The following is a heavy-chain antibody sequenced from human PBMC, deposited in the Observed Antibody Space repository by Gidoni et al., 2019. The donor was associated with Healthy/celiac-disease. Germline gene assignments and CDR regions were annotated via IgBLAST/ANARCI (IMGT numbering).Heavy chain of an antibody. Sequence: EVQLVQSGAEVKKPGESLKISCKGSGYSFTSYWIGWVRQMPGKGLEWRGIIYPGDSDTRYSPSFQGQVTISADKSISTAYLQWSSLKASDTAMYYCARPRGSYLWNDNWFDPWGQGTLVTVSS. D-gene: IGHD1-26*01. CDR2: IYPGDSDT. CDR3: ARPRGSYLWNDNWFDP. V-gene: IGHV5-51*01. J-gene: IGHJ5*02. CDR1: GYSFTSYW.